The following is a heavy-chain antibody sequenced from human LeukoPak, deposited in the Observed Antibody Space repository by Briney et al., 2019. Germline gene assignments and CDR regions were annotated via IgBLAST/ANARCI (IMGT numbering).Heavy chain of an antibody. CDR1: GFTFSSYS. CDR3: ARWDSDTAMVTVDY. J-gene: IGHJ4*02. D-gene: IGHD5-18*01. V-gene: IGHV3-30-3*01. Sequence: PGGSLRLSCAASGFTFSSYSMHWVRQAPGKGLVWVAVISYDGSNKYYADSVKGRFTISRDNSKNTLYLQMNSLRSEDTAVYYCARWDSDTAMVTVDYWGQGTLVTVSS. CDR2: ISYDGSNK.